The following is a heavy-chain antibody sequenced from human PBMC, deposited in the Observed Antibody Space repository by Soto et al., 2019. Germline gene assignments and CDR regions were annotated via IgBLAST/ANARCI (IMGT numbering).Heavy chain of an antibody. J-gene: IGHJ5*01. CDR3: AKGFSTGLYVDS. V-gene: IGHV4-61*01. CDR1: GDSVTSDSYY. D-gene: IGHD6-19*01. CDR2: ILSSGGT. Sequence: QVQLQESGPGLVKPSGTLSLTCSVSGDSVTSDSYYWTWIRPPPGKTLEWVGFILSSGGTSTNPSRRSRLSMSVDTSKNQFSMRLTSVTAADTVVYCGAKGFSTGLYVDSWGRGAQVTVSS.